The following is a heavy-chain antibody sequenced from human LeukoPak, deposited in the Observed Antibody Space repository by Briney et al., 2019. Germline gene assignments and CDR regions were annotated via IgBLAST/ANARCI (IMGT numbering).Heavy chain of an antibody. CDR1: GGSISSYY. CDR3: ARARRGPLEY. Sequence: SETLSLTCTVSGGSISSYYWSWIRQPPGKGLEWIGYIYYSGSTNYNPSLKSRVTISVDTSKNQFSLKLSSVTAAETAVYYCARARRGPLEYWGQGTLVTVSS. J-gene: IGHJ4*02. V-gene: IGHV4-59*01. CDR2: IYYSGST.